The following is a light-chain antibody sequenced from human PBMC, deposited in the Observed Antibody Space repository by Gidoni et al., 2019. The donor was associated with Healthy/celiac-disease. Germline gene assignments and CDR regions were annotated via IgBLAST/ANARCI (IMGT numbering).Light chain of an antibody. V-gene: IGKV4-1*01. CDR1: QSVLYSSNNKNY. J-gene: IGKJ3*01. CDR2: WAS. CDR3: QQYYSTPHT. Sequence: IVLTQSPDSLALSPGERATINCKSSQSVLYSSNNKNYLAWYQQKPGQPPKLLIYWASTRESGVPDRFSGSGSGTDFTLTISSLQAEDVAVYYCQQYYSTPHTFGPGTKVDIK.